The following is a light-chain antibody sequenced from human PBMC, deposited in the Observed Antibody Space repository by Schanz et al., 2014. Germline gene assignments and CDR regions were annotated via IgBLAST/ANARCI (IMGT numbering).Light chain of an antibody. J-gene: IGKJ1*01. CDR3: QKYNIAPWT. Sequence: EIVLTQSPGTLSLSPGERATFSCRASQSVRSTYFAWYQHIPGQAPRLLIHDVSKRASGIADRFSGSGSGAEFTLTISRLEPEDVATYYCQKYNIAPWTFGQGTKVEIK. V-gene: IGKV3-20*01. CDR2: DVS. CDR1: QSVRSTY.